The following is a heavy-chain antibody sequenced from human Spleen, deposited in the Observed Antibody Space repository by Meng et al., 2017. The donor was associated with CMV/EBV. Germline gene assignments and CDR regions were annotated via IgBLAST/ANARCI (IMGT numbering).Heavy chain of an antibody. CDR2: VSAIDDST. D-gene: IGHD5-12*01. J-gene: IGHJ4*02. CDR3: TKTRNGYGGQDY. CDR1: GFAFVSYT. V-gene: IGHV3-23*01. Sequence: GESLKISCVASGFAFVSYTMTWVRQSAEKGLETVAMVSAIDDSTYYADFVKGRFIIFRDNSKNTVSLEMRSLTVEDTAIYYCTKTRNGYGGQDYWGQGALVTVSS.